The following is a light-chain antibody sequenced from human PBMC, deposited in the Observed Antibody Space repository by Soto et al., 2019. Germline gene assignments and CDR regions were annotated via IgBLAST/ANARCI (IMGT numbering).Light chain of an antibody. J-gene: IGKJ4*01. V-gene: IGKV3-15*01. CDR2: GTS. CDR3: HQYKNWPLAP. Sequence: FTQSPSTLSLSKGERGTITCRASKSVSSNLAWYQQKPGQAPRLLMFGTSSLDSGVPSRFSGSGSGTEFKITITILQSEDFAVSYCHQYKNWPLAPFGGGTKVAIK. CDR1: KSVSSN.